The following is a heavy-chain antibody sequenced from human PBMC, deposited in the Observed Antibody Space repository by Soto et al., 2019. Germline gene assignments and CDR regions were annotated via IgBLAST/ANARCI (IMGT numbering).Heavy chain of an antibody. Sequence: GGSLRLSCAASGFTFSSYGMHWVRQAPGKGLEWVAVIWYDGSNKYYADSVKGRFTISRDNSKNTLYLQMNSLRAEDTAVYYCARAGHPHNYYDSSGYYTYWGQGTLVTVSS. V-gene: IGHV3-33*01. CDR3: ARAGHPHNYYDSSGYYTY. J-gene: IGHJ4*02. CDR1: GFTFSSYG. D-gene: IGHD3-22*01. CDR2: IWYDGSNK.